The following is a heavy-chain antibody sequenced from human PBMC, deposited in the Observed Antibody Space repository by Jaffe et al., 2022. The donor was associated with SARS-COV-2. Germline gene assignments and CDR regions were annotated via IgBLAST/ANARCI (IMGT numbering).Heavy chain of an antibody. D-gene: IGHD2-15*01. CDR1: GFTFSNAW. CDR3: TTEAIVVVVAATPNWFDP. Sequence: EVQLVESGGGLVKPGGSLRLSCAASGFTFSNAWMSWVRQAPGKGLEWVGRIKSKTDGGTTDYAAPVKGRFTISRDDSKNTLYLQMNSLKTEDTAVYYCTTEAIVVVVAATPNWFDPWGQGTLVTVSS. V-gene: IGHV3-15*01. CDR2: IKSKTDGGTT. J-gene: IGHJ5*02.